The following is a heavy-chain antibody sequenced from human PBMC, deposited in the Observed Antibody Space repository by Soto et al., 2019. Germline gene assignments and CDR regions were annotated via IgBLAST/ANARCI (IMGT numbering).Heavy chain of an antibody. Sequence: PGESLKISCAASGFTFSSYSMNWVRQAPGKGLEWVSYISSSSSTIYYADSVKGRFTISRDNAKNSLYLQMNSLRDEDTAVYYCAGNYGDYELNWGQGTLVTVSS. D-gene: IGHD4-17*01. CDR1: GFTFSSYS. J-gene: IGHJ4*02. CDR2: ISSSSSTI. V-gene: IGHV3-48*02. CDR3: AGNYGDYELN.